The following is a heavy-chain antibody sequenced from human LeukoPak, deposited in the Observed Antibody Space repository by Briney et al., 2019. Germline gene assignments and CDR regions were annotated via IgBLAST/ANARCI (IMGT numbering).Heavy chain of an antibody. J-gene: IGHJ4*02. CDR3: TRESGAFSPFGF. Sequence: SETLSLTCAVSGGSITTANWWSWVRQPPGKGLEWIGEVHLSGATDYNPSLESRVSMSIDKSKNHLSLEVTSVTAADTAIYYCTRESGAFSPFGFWGQGTLLTVSS. D-gene: IGHD1-26*01. V-gene: IGHV4-4*02. CDR1: GGSITTANW. CDR2: VHLSGAT.